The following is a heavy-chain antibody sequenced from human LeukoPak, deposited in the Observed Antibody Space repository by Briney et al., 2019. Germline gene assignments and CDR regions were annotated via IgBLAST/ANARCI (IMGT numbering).Heavy chain of an antibody. Sequence: GGSLRLSCAASGFTFSSSWMSWVRQAPGKGLEWVSVIYSGGSTYYADPVKGRFTISRDSSRNTLSLQMNSLRAEDTAVYYCARGRVTSFYFEDWGQGTLVTVSS. CDR3: ARGRVTSFYFED. CDR2: IYSGGST. D-gene: IGHD4-23*01. CDR1: GFTFSSSW. V-gene: IGHV3-53*01. J-gene: IGHJ4*02.